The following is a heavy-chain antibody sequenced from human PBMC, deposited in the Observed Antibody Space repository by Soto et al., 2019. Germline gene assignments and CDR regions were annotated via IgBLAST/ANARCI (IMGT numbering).Heavy chain of an antibody. CDR3: ARDGLASSGFYGMDV. CDR2: IGGSDSST. Sequence: EVQLLDSGGGLVQPGGSLRLSCAASGFTFSSYAMSWVRQAPGKGLEWVSTIGGSDSSTYYADSVRGRFTISRDHSKNTLFLQMNSLGAEDTAIYYCARDGLASSGFYGMDVWGQGTSVTVSS. V-gene: IGHV3-23*01. J-gene: IGHJ6*02. D-gene: IGHD6-13*01. CDR1: GFTFSSYA.